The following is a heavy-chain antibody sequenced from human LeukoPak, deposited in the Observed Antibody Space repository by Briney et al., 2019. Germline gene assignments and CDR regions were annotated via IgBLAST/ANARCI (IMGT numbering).Heavy chain of an antibody. V-gene: IGHV3-66*01. CDR3: ARWQIAVAFFDY. D-gene: IGHD6-19*01. Sequence: GGSLRLSCAASGFTVSSNYMSWVRQAPGKGLEWVSVIYSGGSTYYADSVKGRFIISKDNSKNTLYLQMNSLRAEDTAVYYCARWQIAVAFFDYWGQGTLVTVSS. CDR1: GFTVSSNY. CDR2: IYSGGST. J-gene: IGHJ4*02.